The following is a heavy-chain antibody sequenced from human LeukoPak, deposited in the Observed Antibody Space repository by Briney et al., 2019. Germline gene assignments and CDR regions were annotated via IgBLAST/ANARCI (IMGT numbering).Heavy chain of an antibody. CDR2: ISAYNGNT. Sequence: ASVKVSCKASGYTFTSYGISWMRQAPGQGLEWMGWISAYNGNTNYAQKLQGRVTMTTDTSTSTAYMELRSLRSDDTAVYSCARAIGAAGSDYYYMDVWGKGTTVTVSS. V-gene: IGHV1-18*01. CDR1: GYTFTSYG. J-gene: IGHJ6*03. CDR3: ARAIGAAGSDYYYMDV. D-gene: IGHD6-13*01.